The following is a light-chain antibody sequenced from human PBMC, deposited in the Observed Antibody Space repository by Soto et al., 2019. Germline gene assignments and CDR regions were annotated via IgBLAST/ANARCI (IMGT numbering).Light chain of an antibody. J-gene: IGLJ2*01. CDR3: CSYAGSSTYL. CDR2: DVG. Sequence: QSALTQPASVSGSPGQSITISCTGPSSDVGSYDLVSWYQQHPGKAPKVMIYDVGERPSGVSNRFSGSKSGNTASLTISGLQAEDEADYYCCSYAGSSTYLFGGGTKLTVL. V-gene: IGLV2-23*02. CDR1: SSDVGSYDL.